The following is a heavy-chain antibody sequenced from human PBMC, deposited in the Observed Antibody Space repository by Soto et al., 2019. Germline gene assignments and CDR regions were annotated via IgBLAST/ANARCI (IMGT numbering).Heavy chain of an antibody. Sequence: PSQTLSLTCAISGDSISTNSAAWNWIRQSPSRGFEWLGRTYYRSRWYHDYAVSVKSRIIINPDTSKNQFSLQLNSVIPEDTAVYFCEKANNWRFDSWGQGTLVTVSS. CDR3: EKANNWRFDS. CDR2: TYYRSRWYH. V-gene: IGHV6-1*01. J-gene: IGHJ4*02. D-gene: IGHD1-20*01. CDR1: GDSISTNSAA.